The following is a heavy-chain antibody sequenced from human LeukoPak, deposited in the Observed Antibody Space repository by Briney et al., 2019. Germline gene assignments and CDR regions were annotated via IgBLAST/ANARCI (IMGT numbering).Heavy chain of an antibody. D-gene: IGHD1-26*01. Sequence: PGGSLRLSCAASGFTFSSYWLSWVRQAPGKGLEWVASIEQDGSQKYYVDSVRGRFTISRDNAKNSVYLQMNSLRVEDTAVYYCARNSGSYPFDYWGQGTLVTASS. CDR2: IEQDGSQK. V-gene: IGHV3-7*01. CDR3: ARNSGSYPFDY. CDR1: GFTFSSYW. J-gene: IGHJ4*02.